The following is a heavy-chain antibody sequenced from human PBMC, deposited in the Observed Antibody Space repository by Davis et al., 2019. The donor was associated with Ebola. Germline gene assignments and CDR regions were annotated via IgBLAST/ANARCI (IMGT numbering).Heavy chain of an antibody. CDR2: IIPIFGTA. V-gene: IGHV1-69*13. J-gene: IGHJ6*02. D-gene: IGHD3-3*01. Sequence: AASVKVSCKASGGTFSSYAISWVRQAPGQGLEWMGGIIPIFGTANYAQKFQGRVTITADESTSTAYMELSSLRSEDTAVYYCARNNWTISLYYYYYGMDVWGQGTTVTVSS. CDR1: GGTFSSYA. CDR3: ARNNWTISLYYYYYGMDV.